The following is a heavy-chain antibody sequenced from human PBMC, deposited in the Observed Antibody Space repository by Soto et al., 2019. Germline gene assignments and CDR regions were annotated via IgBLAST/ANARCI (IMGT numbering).Heavy chain of an antibody. Sequence: SETLSLTCAVSGGSISSSNWWSWVRQPPGKGLEWIGEIYHSGSTNYNPSLKSRVTISVDKSKNQFSLKLSSVTAADTAVYYCARDLTGGGDDENYYYYGMDVWGQRTTVTVSS. V-gene: IGHV4-4*02. CDR3: ARDLTGGGDDENYYYYGMDV. CDR1: GGSISSSNW. J-gene: IGHJ6*02. D-gene: IGHD4-17*01. CDR2: IYHSGST.